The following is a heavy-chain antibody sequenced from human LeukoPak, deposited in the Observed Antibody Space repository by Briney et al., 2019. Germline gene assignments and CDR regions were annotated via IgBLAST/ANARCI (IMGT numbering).Heavy chain of an antibody. CDR3: VRWSYDNSAYYYDH. CDR1: GFTFSRHY. J-gene: IGHJ4*02. Sequence: PGGSLRLSCVASGFTFSRHYMSWVRQAPGKGLEWVANIKQDSSAKAYVDSVKGRFTVSRDNAKNSMSRQMNSLRAEDTAIYYCVRWSYDNSAYYYDHWGQGTLVTVSS. D-gene: IGHD3-22*01. V-gene: IGHV3-7*03. CDR2: IKQDSSAK.